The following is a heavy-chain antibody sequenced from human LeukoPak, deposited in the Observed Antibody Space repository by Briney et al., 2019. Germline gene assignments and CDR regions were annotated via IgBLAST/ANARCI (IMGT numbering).Heavy chain of an antibody. CDR1: GGSFSGYY. Sequence: PSETLSLTYALYGGSFSGYYWSWIPQPPEKSLECSGEINHSGSTNYNPSLKSRVTISIDTPKNQFSLNLSSVTAAHTRVFLCGSGHNSGWGYFDYWGRGSRVRVS. CDR2: INHSGST. D-gene: IGHD6-19*01. CDR3: GSGHNSGWGYFDY. J-gene: IGHJ4*02. V-gene: IGHV4-34*01.